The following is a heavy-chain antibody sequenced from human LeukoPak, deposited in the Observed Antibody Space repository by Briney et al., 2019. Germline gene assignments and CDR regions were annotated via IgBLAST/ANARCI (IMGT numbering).Heavy chain of an antibody. CDR1: GYTLTELS. D-gene: IGHD3-16*02. CDR2: FDPEDGET. CDR3: ATRGGAPISFGGVIAQTPTIRVPYYFDY. J-gene: IGHJ4*02. V-gene: IGHV1-24*01. Sequence: GASVKVSCKVSGYTLTELSMHWVRQAPGKGLEWMGGFDPEDGETIYAQKFQGRVTMTEDTSTDTAYMELSSLRSEDTAVYYCATRGGAPISFGGVIAQTPTIRVPYYFDYWGQGTLVTVSS.